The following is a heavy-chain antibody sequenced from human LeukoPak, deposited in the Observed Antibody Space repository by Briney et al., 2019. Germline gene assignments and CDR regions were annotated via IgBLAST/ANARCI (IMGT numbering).Heavy chain of an antibody. D-gene: IGHD6-13*01. CDR1: GFTFSNYA. Sequence: GGSLRLSCAASGFTFSNYAMHWVRQAPGKGLEWVAVISYAGSTKYYADSVKGRFTISRDNSKNTLYLQMNSLRAEDTAVYYCAKVKLVPGYSITHFDYWGQGTLVTVSS. CDR2: ISYAGSTK. J-gene: IGHJ4*02. CDR3: AKVKLVPGYSITHFDY. V-gene: IGHV3-30*18.